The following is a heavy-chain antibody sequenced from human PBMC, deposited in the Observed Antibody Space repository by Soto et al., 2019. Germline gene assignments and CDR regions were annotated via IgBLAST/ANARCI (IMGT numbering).Heavy chain of an antibody. CDR3: ARLWFGELLACYYCYGMDV. V-gene: IGHV4-59*01. D-gene: IGHD3-10*01. CDR2: IYYTGST. Sequence: PSETLSLTCTVSGGSISSYYWRWIRQTPGKGLECIGYIYYTGSTNYNPSLKSRVTISVDTSKNQFSLKLSSVTAADTAVYYCARLWFGELLACYYCYGMDVWGQGTTVTVSS. CDR1: GGSISSYY. J-gene: IGHJ6*02.